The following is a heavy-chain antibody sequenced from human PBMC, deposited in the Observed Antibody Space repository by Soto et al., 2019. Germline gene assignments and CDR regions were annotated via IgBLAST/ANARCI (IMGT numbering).Heavy chain of an antibody. D-gene: IGHD2-21*01. Sequence: VQLEQSGAELKKPGASVRVSCKASGYSFTSYGITWVRQDPGQGLEWMAWIDTQNGNTNHAYKLQGRVSMTTHTSTNRAFMEWWGLRSDDTAWFYCARYLSEDLGDLDIWGQGATVTVSS. CDR1: GYSFTSYG. CDR2: IDTQNGNT. V-gene: IGHV1-18*01. CDR3: ARYLSEDLGDLDI. J-gene: IGHJ3*02.